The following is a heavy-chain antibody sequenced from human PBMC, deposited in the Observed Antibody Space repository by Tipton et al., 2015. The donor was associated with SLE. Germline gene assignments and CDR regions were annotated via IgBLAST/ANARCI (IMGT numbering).Heavy chain of an antibody. J-gene: IGHJ5*02. Sequence: TLSLTCTVSGASISRHYWSFIRQPPGKRLEWIGYVFYSGTTNYNPSLKSRVTMSVDTSKNHFSLELRSVTAADTAVYYCARGGVSSKWLDPWGQGTLVTVSS. CDR2: VFYSGTT. D-gene: IGHD2-8*01. CDR1: GASISRHY. CDR3: ARGGVSSKWLDP. V-gene: IGHV4-59*11.